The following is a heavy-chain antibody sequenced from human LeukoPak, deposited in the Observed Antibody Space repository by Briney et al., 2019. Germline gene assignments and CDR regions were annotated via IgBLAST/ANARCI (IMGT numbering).Heavy chain of an antibody. Sequence: GGSLRLSCAASGFTFSNYAMSWVRQAPGKGLEWVSSISDTGASSYYADSVKGRFTISRDNSKNTLFLQMNSLRAEDTAVYYCASPPPTVITVSYFDSWGQGTLVPVSS. D-gene: IGHD4-17*01. V-gene: IGHV3-23*01. CDR1: GFTFSNYA. J-gene: IGHJ4*02. CDR2: ISDTGASS. CDR3: ASPPPTVITVSYFDS.